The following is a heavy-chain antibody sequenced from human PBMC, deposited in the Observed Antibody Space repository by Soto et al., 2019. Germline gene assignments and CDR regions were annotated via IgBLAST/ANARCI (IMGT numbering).Heavy chain of an antibody. J-gene: IGHJ4*02. D-gene: IGHD3-10*01. Sequence: SETLSLTCAVYGGSFSGYYWSWIRQPPGKGLEWIGEINHSRSTNYNPSLKSRVTISVDTSKNQFSLKLSSVTAADTAVYYCARSVGRGSGSYYRGLGPASPINHFDYWGQGTLVTVSS. CDR3: ARSVGRGSGSYYRGLGPASPINHFDY. CDR2: INHSRST. CDR1: GGSFSGYY. V-gene: IGHV4-34*01.